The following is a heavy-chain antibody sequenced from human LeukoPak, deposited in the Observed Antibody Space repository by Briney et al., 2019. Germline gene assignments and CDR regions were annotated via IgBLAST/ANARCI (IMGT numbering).Heavy chain of an antibody. CDR1: GGSISSSSYY. CDR3: ARVSYYYDSSGSQPGYFDY. Sequence: PSETPSLTCTVSGGSISSSSYYWAWIRQPPGKGLEWIGSIYYSGSTYYNPSLKSRVTISVDTSKNQFSLKLSSVTAADTAVYYCARVSYYYDSSGSQPGYFDYWGQGTLVTVSS. J-gene: IGHJ4*02. D-gene: IGHD3-22*01. V-gene: IGHV4-39*07. CDR2: IYYSGST.